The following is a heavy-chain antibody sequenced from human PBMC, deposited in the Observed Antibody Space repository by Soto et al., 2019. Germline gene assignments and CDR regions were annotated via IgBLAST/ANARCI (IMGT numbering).Heavy chain of an antibody. CDR1: GFSFSSNL. D-gene: IGHD2-15*01. CDR2: INQDGSEK. CDR3: FNVAFGY. Sequence: PGGSLRLSCTASGFSFSSNLMSWVRQAPGKGPEWVANINQDGSEKYCADSVKGRFTISRDNAKNSLYLQMDSLRVEDTALYYCFNVAFGYWGRGTLVTVSS. V-gene: IGHV3-7*01. J-gene: IGHJ4*02.